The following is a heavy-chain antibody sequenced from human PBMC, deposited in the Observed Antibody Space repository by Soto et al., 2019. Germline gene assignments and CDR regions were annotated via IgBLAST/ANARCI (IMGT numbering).Heavy chain of an antibody. D-gene: IGHD2-15*01. V-gene: IGHV1-46*01. CDR1: GYTFTSYY. J-gene: IGHJ4*02. CDR3: ARDKGYCSDTSCPDFDY. CDR2: IIPNRGVT. Sequence: ASVKVSCKASGYTFTSYYIHWVRQVPGQRLEWMGRIIPNRGVTTYAKKFQGRFTIVVDTSTSTAYMELNSLRYEDTAVYYCARDKGYCSDTSCPDFDYWGQGTLVTVSS.